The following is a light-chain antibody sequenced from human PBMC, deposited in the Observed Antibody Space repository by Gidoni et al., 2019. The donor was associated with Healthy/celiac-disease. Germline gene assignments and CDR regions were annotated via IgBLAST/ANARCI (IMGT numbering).Light chain of an antibody. Sequence: DIQMTQSPSSLSASVGDRVTITCRASQSISSYLNWYQQKPGKAPKLLIYAASSLQSGVPSRFSGSGSLTDFTLTISSLQPEDFATYYCQQSYSTPTFXQXTKVEIK. CDR2: AAS. CDR3: QQSYSTPT. V-gene: IGKV1-39*01. CDR1: QSISSY. J-gene: IGKJ1*01.